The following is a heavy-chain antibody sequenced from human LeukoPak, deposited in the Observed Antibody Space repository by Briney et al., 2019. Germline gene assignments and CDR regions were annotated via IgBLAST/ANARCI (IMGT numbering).Heavy chain of an antibody. CDR2: ISGGGEST. CDR1: GLTFNSYG. Sequence: GGSLRLSCAASGLTFNSYGMHWVRQAPGKGLEWVSSISGGGESTYYADSVKGRFTVSRDNSKNTLYLQINSLRGEDTAVYYCAKGKYSSGGVPDYWGQGTLVTVSS. J-gene: IGHJ4*02. CDR3: AKGKYSSGGVPDY. D-gene: IGHD6-19*01. V-gene: IGHV3-23*01.